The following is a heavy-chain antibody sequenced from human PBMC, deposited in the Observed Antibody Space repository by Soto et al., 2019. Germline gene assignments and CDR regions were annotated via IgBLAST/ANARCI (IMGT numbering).Heavy chain of an antibody. J-gene: IGHJ4*02. V-gene: IGHV4-59*01. D-gene: IGHD3-22*01. CDR2: IYYTGGT. CDR3: ARTYYFDNSAYYIFDY. Sequence: SETLSLTCSVSGGSILNYYWSWIRQPPGKGLEWIGYIYYTGGTNYNPSLKSRVTISVDTSKNHFSLKLNSVTAADSATYYCARTYYFDNSAYYIFDYWGQGTLVTVSS. CDR1: GGSILNYY.